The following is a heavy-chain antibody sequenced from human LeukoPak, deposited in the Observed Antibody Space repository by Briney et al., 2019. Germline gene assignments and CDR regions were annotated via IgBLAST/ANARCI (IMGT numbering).Heavy chain of an antibody. CDR1: GGSISSSSYY. CDR2: IYYSGST. V-gene: IGHV4-39*01. CDR3: AATYYYDSSGYHAFDI. D-gene: IGHD3-22*01. J-gene: IGHJ3*02. Sequence: PSEALSLTCTVSGGSISSSSYYWGWIRQPPGKGLEWIGRIYYSGSTYYNPSLKSRVTISVDTSKNQFSLKLSSVTAADTAVYYCAATYYYDSSGYHAFDIWGQGSMVTVSS.